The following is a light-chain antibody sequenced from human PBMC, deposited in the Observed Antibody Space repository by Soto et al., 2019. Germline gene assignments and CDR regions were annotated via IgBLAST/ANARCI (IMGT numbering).Light chain of an antibody. J-gene: IGKJ1*01. V-gene: IGKV1-27*01. CDR2: AAS. CDR3: QKYNSAPRT. Sequence: DILMTQSPSSLSASVGDRVTITCRASQGISNYLAWYQQKPGKVPKLLIYAASTLQSGVPPRFSGSGFGTDFTLTISSLQPEDVATYYCQKYNSAPRTFGQGTKVDIK. CDR1: QGISNY.